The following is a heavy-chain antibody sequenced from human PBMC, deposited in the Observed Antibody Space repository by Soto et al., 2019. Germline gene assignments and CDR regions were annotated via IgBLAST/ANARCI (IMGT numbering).Heavy chain of an antibody. CDR3: ARDGDYSNYGWFDP. D-gene: IGHD4-4*01. Sequence: SVKVSCKASGGTFSSYAISWVRQAPGQGLEWMGGIIPIFGTANYAQKFQGRVTITADKSTSSAYMELSSLRSEDTAVYYCARDGDYSNYGWFDPWGQGTLVTVSS. CDR1: GGTFSSYA. V-gene: IGHV1-69*06. J-gene: IGHJ5*02. CDR2: IIPIFGTA.